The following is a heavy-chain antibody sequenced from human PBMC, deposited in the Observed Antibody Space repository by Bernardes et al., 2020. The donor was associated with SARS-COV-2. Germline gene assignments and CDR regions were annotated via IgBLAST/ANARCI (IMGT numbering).Heavy chain of an antibody. CDR1: GFSLSTSGVG. CDR3: AYQRVVVAATYYYYYGMDV. D-gene: IGHD2-15*01. V-gene: IGHV2-5*02. Sequence: SGPTLVKPTQTLTLTCTFSGFSLSTSGVGVGWIRQPPGKALEWLALIYWDDDKRYSPSLKSRLTITKDTSKNQVVLTMTNMDPVDTATYYCAYQRVVVAATYYYYYGMDVWGQGTTVTVSS. CDR2: IYWDDDK. J-gene: IGHJ6*02.